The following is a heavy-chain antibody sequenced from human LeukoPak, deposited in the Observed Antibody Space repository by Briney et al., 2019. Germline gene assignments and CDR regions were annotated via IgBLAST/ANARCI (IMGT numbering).Heavy chain of an antibody. CDR2: IIPIFGTA. CDR1: GGTFSSYA. D-gene: IGHD2-15*01. J-gene: IGHJ6*02. CDR3: ARAPGYCSGGSCCSYYYYGMDV. Sequence: GASVKVSCKASGGTFSSYAISWVRQAPGQGLEWMGGIIPIFGTANYAQKFQGRVTITADESTSTAYMELSSLRSEDTAVYYCARAPGYCSGGSCCSYYYYGMDVWGQGTTVTVSS. V-gene: IGHV1-69*13.